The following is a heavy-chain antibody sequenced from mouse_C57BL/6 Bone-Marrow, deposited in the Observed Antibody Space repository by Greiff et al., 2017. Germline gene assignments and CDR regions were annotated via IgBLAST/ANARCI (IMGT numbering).Heavy chain of an antibody. Sequence: EVKLMESGGDLVKPGGSLKLSCAASGFTFSSYGMSWVRQTPDKRLAWVATISSGGSYTYYPDSVKGRFTISRDNAKNTLYLQMSSLKSEDTAMYYCARQGSYDGYYGYWGQGTTLTVSS. V-gene: IGHV5-6*01. CDR2: ISSGGSYT. D-gene: IGHD2-3*01. CDR1: GFTFSSYG. CDR3: ARQGSYDGYYGY. J-gene: IGHJ2*01.